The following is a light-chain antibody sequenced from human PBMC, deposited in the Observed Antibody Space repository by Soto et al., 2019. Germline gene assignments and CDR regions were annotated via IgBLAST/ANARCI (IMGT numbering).Light chain of an antibody. CDR3: QQYNNWPGT. CDR1: QSVSSN. V-gene: IGKV3-15*01. J-gene: IGKJ1*01. Sequence: DILMTQSPATLSLSPGGRATLSCRASQSVSSNLAWSQQKPGQAPRLLLQRASARATGIPARFSGSGSGTEFTLAISSLQSEAFAVYFCQQYNNWPGTFGQGTKVEIK. CDR2: RAS.